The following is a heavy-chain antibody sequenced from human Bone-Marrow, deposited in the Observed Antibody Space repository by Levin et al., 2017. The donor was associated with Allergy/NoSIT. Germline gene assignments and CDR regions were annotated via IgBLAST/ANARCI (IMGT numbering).Heavy chain of an antibody. V-gene: IGHV4-34*01. CDR1: GGSFSGYY. CDR3: ARGSVEMNGGGRGFGDYYGMDV. J-gene: IGHJ6*02. Sequence: SQTLSLTCAVYGGSFSGYYWSWIRQPPGKGLEWIGEINHSGSTNYNPSLKSRVTISVDTSKNQFSLKLSSVTAADTAVYYCARGSVEMNGGGRGFGDYYGMDVWGQGTTVTVSS. CDR2: INHSGST. D-gene: IGHD5-24*01.